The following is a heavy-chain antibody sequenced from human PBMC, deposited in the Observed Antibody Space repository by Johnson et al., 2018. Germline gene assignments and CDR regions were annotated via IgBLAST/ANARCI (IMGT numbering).Heavy chain of an antibody. CDR1: GFTFSSYG. CDR3: ARVAVYYGSRRFGYYYYMDV. CDR2: IWYDGSNK. J-gene: IGHJ6*03. Sequence: QLVESGGGVVQPGRSLRLSCAASGFTFSSYGMHWVRQAPGKGLEWVAVIWYDGSNKYYADSVKGRFTIPRDNSKNTLYLQMNSLRAEDTAGYYCARVAVYYGSRRFGYYYYMDVWGKGTTVTVSS. V-gene: IGHV3-33*01. D-gene: IGHD3-10*01.